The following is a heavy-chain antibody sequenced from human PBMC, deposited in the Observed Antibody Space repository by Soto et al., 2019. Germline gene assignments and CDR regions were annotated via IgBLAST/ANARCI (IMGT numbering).Heavy chain of an antibody. V-gene: IGHV2-26*01. Sequence: SGPTLVNPTETLTLTCTVSGFSLSNAGMGVSWIRQPPGKALEWLAHIFSSDEKSHRTSLETRLTVSKDTSKSQVVLTMTNMDPLDTATYYCARAVDRAISDIWFDPWGQGTQVTVSS. CDR2: IFSSDEK. J-gene: IGHJ5*02. CDR1: GFSLSNAGMG. CDR3: ARAVDRAISDIWFDP. D-gene: IGHD5-18*01.